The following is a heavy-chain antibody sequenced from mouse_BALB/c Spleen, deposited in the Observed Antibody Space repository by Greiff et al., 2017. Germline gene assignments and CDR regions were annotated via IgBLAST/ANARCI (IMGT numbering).Heavy chain of an antibody. J-gene: IGHJ3*01. CDR3: ARDRYGSGFAY. V-gene: IGHV2-2*02. D-gene: IGHD1-1*01. Sequence: QVQLQQSGPGLVQPSQSLSITCTVSGFSLTSYGVHWVRQSPGKGLEWLGVIWSGGSTDYNAAFISRLSISKDNSKSQVFFKMNSLQANDTAIYYCARDRYGSGFAYWGQGTLVTVSA. CDR1: GFSLTSYG. CDR2: IWSGGST.